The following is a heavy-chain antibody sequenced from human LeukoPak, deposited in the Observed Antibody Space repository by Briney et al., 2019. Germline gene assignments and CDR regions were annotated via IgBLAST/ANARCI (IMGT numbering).Heavy chain of an antibody. D-gene: IGHD2-2*01. J-gene: IGHJ4*02. CDR3: AKGGYCSSSSCLHGLYDY. V-gene: IGHV3-23*01. CDR2: ISVGGGST. Sequence: GGSLRLSCVVSGFTLNNYAMSWVRQAPGKGLDWVSSISVGGGSTYYADSVKGRLTISRDNSKHTLYVQMNRLRAEGTAVYYCAKGGYCSSSSCLHGLYDYWGQGTLVTDSS. CDR1: GFTLNNYA.